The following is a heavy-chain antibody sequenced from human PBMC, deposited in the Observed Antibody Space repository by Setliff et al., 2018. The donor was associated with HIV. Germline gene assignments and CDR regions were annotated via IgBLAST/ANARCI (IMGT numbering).Heavy chain of an antibody. CDR1: GYTFSQYP. CDR3: ARGVIRGVISQGGLDY. CDR2: INAANGKT. Sequence: GASVKVSCKASGYTFSQYPIHWVRQAPGQRPEWMGWINAANGKTRYPQRFEARVTITMDTGASTAYMELNSLRSEDSAVYYCARGVIRGVISQGGLDYWGPGTLVTVSS. J-gene: IGHJ4*02. V-gene: IGHV1-3*01. D-gene: IGHD3-10*01.